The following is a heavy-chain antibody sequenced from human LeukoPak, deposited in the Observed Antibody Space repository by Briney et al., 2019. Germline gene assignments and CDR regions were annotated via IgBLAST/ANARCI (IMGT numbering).Heavy chain of an antibody. Sequence: SSVTVSCKASVGTFSSYSISWVRQAPGQGGAWVGRIIPIFDIPNYAQKYQGRVTIAADESTSTAYMELSSLRSEDTAVYYCARDFKESKWNDAHWFDPWGQGTLVTVSS. CDR2: IIPIFDIP. D-gene: IGHD1-1*01. V-gene: IGHV1-69*13. CDR3: ARDFKESKWNDAHWFDP. CDR1: VGTFSSYS. J-gene: IGHJ5*02.